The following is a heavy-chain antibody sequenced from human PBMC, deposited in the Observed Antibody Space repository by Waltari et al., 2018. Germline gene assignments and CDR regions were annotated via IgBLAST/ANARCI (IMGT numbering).Heavy chain of an antibody. Sequence: QVQLVQSGAEVKKPGASVKLSCEASGYAFTAYYFHWVRQAPGRGLEWMGDVDPDNGGVSYAQRFQGRVTMTRDTSISTVYMELSGLTSDDTAVYYCAREVFRFDYWGQGALVTVSS. CDR3: AREVFRFDY. CDR2: VDPDNGGV. J-gene: IGHJ4*02. CDR1: GYAFTAYY. V-gene: IGHV1-2*02.